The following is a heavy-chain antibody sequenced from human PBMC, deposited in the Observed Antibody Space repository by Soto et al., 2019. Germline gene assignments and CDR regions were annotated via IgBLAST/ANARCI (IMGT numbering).Heavy chain of an antibody. CDR2: ISSSGSTI. D-gene: IGHD6-19*01. Sequence: PRRSLRLSCAASGFTFSSYEMNWVRQAPGKGLEWVSYISSSGSTIYYADSVKGRFTISRDNAKNSLYLQMNSLRAEDTAVYYCARALQQWLVTYFDYWGQGTLVTVSS. J-gene: IGHJ4*02. CDR3: ARALQQWLVTYFDY. CDR1: GFTFSSYE. V-gene: IGHV3-48*03.